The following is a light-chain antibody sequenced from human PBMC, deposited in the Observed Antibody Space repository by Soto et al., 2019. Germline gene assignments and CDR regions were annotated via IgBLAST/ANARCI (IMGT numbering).Light chain of an antibody. J-gene: IGLJ2*01. CDR2: DVT. V-gene: IGLV2-18*01. Sequence: QSVLTQPPSVSGSPGHSVTISCTGTIEVGSYSRVSWYQQSPGTSPKLLIYDVTKRPLGVSDRFSGSKSGNTASLTISGLQTDDEADYYCGLYTLSDTVILGGGTKLTVL. CDR1: IEVGSYSR. CDR3: GLYTLSDTVI.